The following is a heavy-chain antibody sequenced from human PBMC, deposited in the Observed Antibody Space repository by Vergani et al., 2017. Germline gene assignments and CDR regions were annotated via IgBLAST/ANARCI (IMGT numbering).Heavy chain of an antibody. D-gene: IGHD3-10*01. J-gene: IGHJ6*02. CDR3: ARGPGIRGGMDV. CDR2: INPSGGST. V-gene: IGHV1-46*01. Sequence: QVQLVQSGAEVKKPGASVKVSCKASGYTFTGYYMHWVRQAPGQGLVWMGIINPSGGSTSYAQKFQGRVTMTRDTSTSTVYMELSSLRSEDTAVYYCARGPGIRGGMDVWGQGTTVTVSS. CDR1: GYTFTGYY.